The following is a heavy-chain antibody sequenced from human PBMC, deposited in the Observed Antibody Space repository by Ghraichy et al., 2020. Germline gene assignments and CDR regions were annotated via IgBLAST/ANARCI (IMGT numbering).Heavy chain of an antibody. CDR3: AKAGAYNVAPGGQ. J-gene: IGHJ4*02. CDR2: IRGTDDIT. D-gene: IGHD5-24*01. CDR1: GFTLNTYA. V-gene: IGHV3-23*01. Sequence: GGSLRLSCAASGFTLNTYAMTWVRQGPGKGLEWVSSIRGTDDITLYAENVKGRFTISRDNSKNTLYLQMNSLRGEDTAVYYCAKAGAYNVAPGGQWGQGTLVIVSS.